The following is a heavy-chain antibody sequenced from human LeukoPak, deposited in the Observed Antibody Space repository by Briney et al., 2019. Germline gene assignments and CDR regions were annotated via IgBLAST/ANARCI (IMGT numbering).Heavy chain of an antibody. CDR1: GFTFSTYV. J-gene: IGHJ4*02. CDR3: ASGPPFLKYFEY. Sequence: QPGGSLRLSCAASGFTFSTYVMNWFRQAPGKGLGWVSTISVGAEYIFYADSVKGRFTISRDDSNNALYLQMHSLRAEDTALYYCASGPPFLKYFEYWGQGTLVTVSS. V-gene: IGHV3-23*01. D-gene: IGHD3-3*01. CDR2: ISVGAEYI.